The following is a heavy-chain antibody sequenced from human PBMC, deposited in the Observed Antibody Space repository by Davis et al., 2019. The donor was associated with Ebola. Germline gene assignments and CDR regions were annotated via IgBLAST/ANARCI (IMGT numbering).Heavy chain of an antibody. CDR3: ARVGSSSWYGDFDY. V-gene: IGHV4-34*01. Sequence: MPSETLSLTCAVYGGSFSGYYWSWIRQPPGKGLEWIGEINHSGSTNYNPSLKSRVTISVDTSKNQFSLKLSSVTAADTAVYYCARVGSSSWYGDFDYWGQGTLVTVSS. CDR2: INHSGST. CDR1: GGSFSGYY. D-gene: IGHD6-13*01. J-gene: IGHJ4*02.